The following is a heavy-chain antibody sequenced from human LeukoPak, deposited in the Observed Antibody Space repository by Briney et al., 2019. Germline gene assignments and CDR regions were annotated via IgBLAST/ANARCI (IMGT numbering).Heavy chain of an antibody. CDR3: AKDGGSGSYYNGWFDP. J-gene: IGHJ5*02. CDR2: ISWDGGST. CDR1: GFTFDDYA. Sequence: SGGSMRLSCAAAGFTFDDYAMHWVRQAPGKGLEWVSLISWDGGSTYYADSVKGRSTISRDNSKNSLYLQMNSLRAEDTALYYCAKDGGSGSYYNGWFDPWGQGTLVTVSS. D-gene: IGHD3-10*01. V-gene: IGHV3-43D*04.